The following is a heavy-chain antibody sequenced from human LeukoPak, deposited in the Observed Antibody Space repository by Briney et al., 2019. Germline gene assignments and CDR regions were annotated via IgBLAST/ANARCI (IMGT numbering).Heavy chain of an antibody. J-gene: IGHJ4*02. CDR2: IWYDGSNK. Sequence: PGGSLRLSCAASGFTFSSYGMHWVRQAPGKGLEWVAVIWYDGSNKYYADSVKGRFTISRDNSKNTLYLQMNSLRAEDTAVYYCARAGMGYYYDSSGYLEFDYWGQGTLVTVSS. V-gene: IGHV3-33*08. D-gene: IGHD3-22*01. CDR1: GFTFSSYG. CDR3: ARAGMGYYYDSSGYLEFDY.